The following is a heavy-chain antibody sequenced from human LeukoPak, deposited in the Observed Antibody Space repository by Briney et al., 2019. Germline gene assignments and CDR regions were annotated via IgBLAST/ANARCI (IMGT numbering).Heavy chain of an antibody. CDR2: ISADGGST. Sequence: GGSLRLSCVASGLNFDDSAMHWVRQAPGKGLEWVSLISADGGSTFSADSVKGRFSISRDNSKNSLYLQMNSLRSGDTAVYYCAKDPVHSSSWQYYFDYWGQGTLVTVSS. CDR1: GLNFDDSA. V-gene: IGHV3-43*02. D-gene: IGHD6-13*01. CDR3: AKDPVHSSSWQYYFDY. J-gene: IGHJ4*02.